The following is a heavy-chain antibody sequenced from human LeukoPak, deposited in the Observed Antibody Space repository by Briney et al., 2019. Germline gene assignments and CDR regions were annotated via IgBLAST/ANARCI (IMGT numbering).Heavy chain of an antibody. Sequence: SGATLVNPTQTLTLPCTFSGFSLTTRPMCMSWIRQAPGKALEWLSLIEWDDDKSHSTSPKTRLTISKGTSKNQVVLTMTNMDPVDTGTYYCARALARSDDTGGYYHGDIDYWGQGTLVTVSA. CDR3: ARALARSDDTGGYYHGDIDY. CDR1: GFSLTTRPMC. D-gene: IGHD3-22*01. J-gene: IGHJ4*02. V-gene: IGHV2-70*01. CDR2: IEWDDDK.